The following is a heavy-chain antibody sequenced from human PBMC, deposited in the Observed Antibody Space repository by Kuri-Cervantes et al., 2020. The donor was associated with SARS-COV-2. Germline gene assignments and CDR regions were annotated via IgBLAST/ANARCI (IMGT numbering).Heavy chain of an antibody. CDR1: GGSFSGYY. J-gene: IGHJ6*01. Sequence: SETLSLTCAVYGGSFSGYYWGWIRQPPGKGLEWIGYIYYSGSTNYNPSLKSRVTISVDTSKNQFSLKLSSVTAADTAVYYCARAGDYGDYSVYYYYYYGMDVWGQGTTVTGSS. D-gene: IGHD4-17*01. V-gene: IGHV4-34*01. CDR3: ARAGDYGDYSVYYYYYYGMDV. CDR2: IYYSGST.